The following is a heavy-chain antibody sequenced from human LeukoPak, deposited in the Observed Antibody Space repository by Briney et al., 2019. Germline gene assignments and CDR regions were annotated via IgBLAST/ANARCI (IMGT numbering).Heavy chain of an antibody. Sequence: PSETLSLTCTVSGGSITSHYWSWIRQAPGKGLEGIGFIYYSGRTKYNPSLQSRVTISIDKSEKKFSLKVTSVTAEDTAVYYCTRLLDNDSSGDPDTFDMWGQGTVVTVSS. CDR2: IYYSGRT. CDR1: GGSITSHY. D-gene: IGHD3-22*01. CDR3: TRLLDNDSSGDPDTFDM. J-gene: IGHJ3*02. V-gene: IGHV4-59*08.